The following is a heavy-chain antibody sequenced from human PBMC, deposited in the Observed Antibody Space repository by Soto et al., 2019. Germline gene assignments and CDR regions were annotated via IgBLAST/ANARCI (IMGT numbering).Heavy chain of an antibody. CDR3: ARVRGSGYGSLAEYYYMDV. CDR1: GGTFSSYT. Sequence: GASVKVSCKASGGTFSSYTISWVRQAPGQGLEWMGRIIPILGIANYAQKFQGRVTITADKSTSTAYMELSSLRSEDTAVYYCARVRGSGYGSLAEYYYMDVWGKGTTVTVSS. V-gene: IGHV1-69*02. J-gene: IGHJ6*03. D-gene: IGHD3-10*01. CDR2: IIPILGIA.